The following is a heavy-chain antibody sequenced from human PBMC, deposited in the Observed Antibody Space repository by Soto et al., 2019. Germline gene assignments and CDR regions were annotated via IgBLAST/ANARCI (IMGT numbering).Heavy chain of an antibody. CDR3: AARPLLPGAP. CDR1: GFTFTGND. J-gene: IGHJ3*01. V-gene: IGHV3-53*01. CDR2: LYSSGST. Sequence: EVQLVESGGGLIQPGGSLRLSCAASGFTFTGNDMNWVRQAPGTGLEWVSLLYSSGSTYYADSVKGRFTISRDNSNNTLYLQMSSLRAEDTAVYYCAARPLLPGAPWGQGTMVTVSS. D-gene: IGHD3-22*01.